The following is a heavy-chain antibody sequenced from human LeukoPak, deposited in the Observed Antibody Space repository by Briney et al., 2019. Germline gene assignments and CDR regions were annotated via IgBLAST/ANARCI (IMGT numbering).Heavy chain of an antibody. CDR1: GFTLSSYE. J-gene: IGHJ6*03. D-gene: IGHD4-23*01. CDR2: VDYSGDSP. Sequence: PGGSLRLSCTGSGFTLSSYEMTWIRQAPGKGLEWVSSVDYSGDSPYYADSVKGRFTISRDNAKNSLYLQMNSLRAEDTAVYYCATHPPVTHPYYYYYMDGWGKGTTVTVSS. CDR3: ATHPPVTHPYYYYYMDG. V-gene: IGHV3-48*03.